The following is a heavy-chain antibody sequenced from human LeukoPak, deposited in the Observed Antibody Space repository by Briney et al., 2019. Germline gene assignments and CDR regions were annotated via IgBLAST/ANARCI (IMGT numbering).Heavy chain of an antibody. CDR1: GYTFASYE. Sequence: ASVKVSCKASGYTFASYEINWVRQVTGQGLEWMGWMDPNSGDTAYAQNFQGRVTMTRDTSISTAYMELSGLTSEDTAVYYCARSRYSSSWYFDYWGQGTLVTVSS. CDR3: ARSRYSSSWYFDY. D-gene: IGHD6-13*01. J-gene: IGHJ4*02. V-gene: IGHV1-8*01. CDR2: MDPNSGDT.